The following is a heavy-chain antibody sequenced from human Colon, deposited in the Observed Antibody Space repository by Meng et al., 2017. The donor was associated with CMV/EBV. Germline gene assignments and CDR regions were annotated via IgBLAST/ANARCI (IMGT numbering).Heavy chain of an antibody. J-gene: IGHJ4*02. CDR1: GYTFSDYH. D-gene: IGHD1-26*01. CDR2: INSNSGAT. V-gene: IGHV1-2*02. CDR3: ARDPSGSRVPFDY. Sequence: QLVQSGAEVKKPGASVKVSCKTSGYTFSDYHIHWVRQAPGQGLEWMGWINSNSGATDYAQKFQGRFTMTRDTSITTVYMELSSLRSDDTAVYYCARDPSGSRVPFDYWGQGSLVTASS.